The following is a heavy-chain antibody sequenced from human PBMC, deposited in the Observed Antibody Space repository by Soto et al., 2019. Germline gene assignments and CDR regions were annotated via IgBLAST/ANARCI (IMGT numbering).Heavy chain of an antibody. Sequence: EVQLVESGGGLVQPGGSLRLSRAASGFTVSSNYMSWVRQAPGKGLEWVSVIYSGGSTYYADSVKGRFTISRHNSKNTLYLQMNSLRAEDTAVYYCARDGPYCSGGSCYSYAFDIWGQGTMVTVSS. CDR1: GFTVSSNY. CDR3: ARDGPYCSGGSCYSYAFDI. V-gene: IGHV3-53*04. J-gene: IGHJ3*02. CDR2: IYSGGST. D-gene: IGHD2-15*01.